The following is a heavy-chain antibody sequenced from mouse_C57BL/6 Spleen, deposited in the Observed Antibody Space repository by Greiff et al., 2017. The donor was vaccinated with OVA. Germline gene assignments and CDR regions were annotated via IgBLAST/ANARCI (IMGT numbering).Heavy chain of an antibody. Sequence: VKLVESGAELARPGASVKMSCKASGYTFTSYTMHWVKQRPGPGLEWIGYINPSSGYTKYNQKFKDKATLTADKSSSTAYMQLSSLTSEDSAVYYCARQEEYYGSSYWFAYWGQGTLVTVSA. J-gene: IGHJ3*01. CDR3: ARQEEYYGSSYWFAY. CDR2: INPSSGYT. D-gene: IGHD1-1*01. CDR1: GYTFTSYT. V-gene: IGHV1-4*01.